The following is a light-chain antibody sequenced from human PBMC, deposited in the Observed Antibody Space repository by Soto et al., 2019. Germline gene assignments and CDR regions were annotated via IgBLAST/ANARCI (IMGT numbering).Light chain of an antibody. CDR2: RAS. J-gene: IGKJ1*01. CDR1: QSVLFSSNNSDY. V-gene: IGKV4-1*01. CDR3: QHGT. Sequence: DIVLTQSPDSLAVSLGERATINCKSSQSVLFSSNNSDYISWYQQKPGQPPKLLIYRASTRESGVSDRFSGSGSGTDFTLTISSLQAEDVAVYYCQHGTFGQGTKVEI.